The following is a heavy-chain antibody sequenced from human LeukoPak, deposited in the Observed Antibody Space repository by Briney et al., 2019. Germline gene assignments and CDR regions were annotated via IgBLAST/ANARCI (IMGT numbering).Heavy chain of an antibody. D-gene: IGHD3-10*01. V-gene: IGHV3-11*06. J-gene: IGHJ5*02. CDR2: ISSSSSYT. CDR3: AGAYYGSGSYQNWFDP. CDR1: GFTFSDYY. Sequence: PGGSLRLYCAASGFTFSDYYMSWIRQAPGKGLEWVSYISSSSSYTNYADSVKGRFTISRDNAKNSLYLQMNSLRAEDTAVYYCAGAYYGSGSYQNWFDPWGQGTLVTVSS.